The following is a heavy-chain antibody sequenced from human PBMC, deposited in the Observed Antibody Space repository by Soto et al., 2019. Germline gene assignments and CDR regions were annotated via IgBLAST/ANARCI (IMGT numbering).Heavy chain of an antibody. CDR1: GGSISSSSYY. CDR3: ARLRGEVVGATTEGEVYYYGMDV. D-gene: IGHD1-26*01. V-gene: IGHV4-39*01. CDR2: IYYSGST. J-gene: IGHJ6*02. Sequence: SETLSLTCTVSGGSISSSSYYWGWIRQPPGKGLEWIGSIYYSGSTYYNPSLKSRVTISVDTSKNQFSLKLSSVTAAETAVYYCARLRGEVVGATTEGEVYYYGMDVWGQGTTVTVSS.